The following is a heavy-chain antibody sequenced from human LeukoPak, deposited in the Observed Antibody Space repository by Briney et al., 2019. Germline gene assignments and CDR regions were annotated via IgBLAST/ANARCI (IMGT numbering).Heavy chain of an antibody. J-gene: IGHJ5*02. V-gene: IGHV4-59*01. CDR3: ARETPGRAWFDP. CDR2: IYYSGST. D-gene: IGHD2-15*01. Sequence: SETLSLTCTVSGGSISSYYWSWIRQPPGKGLEWIGYIYYSGSTNYNPSPKSRVTISVDTSKNQFSLKLSSVTAADTAVYYCARETPGRAWFDPWGQGTLVTVSS. CDR1: GGSISSYY.